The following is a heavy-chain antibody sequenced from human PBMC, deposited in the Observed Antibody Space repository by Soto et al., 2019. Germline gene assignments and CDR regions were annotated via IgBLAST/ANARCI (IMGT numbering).Heavy chain of an antibody. CDR1: SGSISSSNW. J-gene: IGHJ4*02. CDR2: IYHSGST. CDR3: ASQVFRDGDYVFDY. Sequence: QVQLQESGPGLVKPSGTLSLTCAVSSGSISSSNWWSWVRQPPGKGLEWIGEIYHSGSTNYNPSLQSRVTISVDKSKNQFSLKLSSVTAADTAVYYCASQVFRDGDYVFDYWGQGTLVTVSS. D-gene: IGHD4-17*01. V-gene: IGHV4-4*02.